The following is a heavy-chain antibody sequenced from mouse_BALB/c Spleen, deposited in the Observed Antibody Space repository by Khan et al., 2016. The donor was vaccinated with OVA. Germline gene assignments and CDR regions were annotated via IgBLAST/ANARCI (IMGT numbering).Heavy chain of an antibody. Sequence: VQLVESGPGLVAPSQSLSITCTVSGFSLTSYGVNWVRPPPGKGLEWLGVIWGDGSTNYHSTLMSRLSISKDNSQSQVFLKLSSLQPDDTATYFGAKWGTAHYYAIDYWGQGTSVTVSS. V-gene: IGHV2-3*01. CDR2: IWGDGST. J-gene: IGHJ4*01. D-gene: IGHD1-2*01. CDR3: AKWGTAHYYAIDY. CDR1: GFSLTSYG.